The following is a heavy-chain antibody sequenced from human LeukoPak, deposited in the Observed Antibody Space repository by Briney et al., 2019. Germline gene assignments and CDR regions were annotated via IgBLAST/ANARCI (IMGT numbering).Heavy chain of an antibody. CDR2: IYYSGST. V-gene: IGHV4-39*01. CDR1: GGSISSSVYY. D-gene: IGHD5-18*01. Sequence: SETLSLTCTVSGGSISSSVYYWGWILQPPGKGLEWIGSIYYSGSTYYNASLKSRVTISVDTSKNQFSLKLSSVTAADTAVYYCARHNRGYSYGTFDYWGQGTLVTVSS. J-gene: IGHJ4*02. CDR3: ARHNRGYSYGTFDY.